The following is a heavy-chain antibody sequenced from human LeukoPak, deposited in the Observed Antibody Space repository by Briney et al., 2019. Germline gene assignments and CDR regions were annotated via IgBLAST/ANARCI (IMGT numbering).Heavy chain of an antibody. CDR3: ARALRWFDP. Sequence: SETLSLTCAVYGGSFSGYYWSWIRQPPGKGLEWIGEINHSGSTNYNPSLKSRVTISVDTSKNQFSLKLSSVTAADTAVYYCARALRWFDPWGQGTLVTVSS. CDR2: INHSGST. CDR1: GGSFSGYY. J-gene: IGHJ5*02. D-gene: IGHD3-16*01. V-gene: IGHV4-34*01.